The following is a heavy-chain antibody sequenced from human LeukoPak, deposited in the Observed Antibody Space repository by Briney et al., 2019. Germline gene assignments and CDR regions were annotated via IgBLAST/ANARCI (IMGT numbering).Heavy chain of an antibody. D-gene: IGHD3-3*01. J-gene: IGHJ4*02. V-gene: IGHV1-69*05. CDR2: IFPIFGTA. CDR1: GGSFTIYA. CDR3: ARGLEWLSYFDY. Sequence: AVTVSFTGSGGSFTIYAISWVRQGQGQGKEWMVVIFPIFGTANYPHKFQGRVTITTDESTSTAYMELSSLRSEDTAVYYCARGLEWLSYFDYWGQGTLVTVSS.